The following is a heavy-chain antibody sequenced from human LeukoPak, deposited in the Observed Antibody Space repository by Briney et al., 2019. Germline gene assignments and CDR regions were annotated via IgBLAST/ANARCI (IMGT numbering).Heavy chain of an antibody. Sequence: PSETLSLTCTVSGGAISRSSYYWGWLRQPPGKGLERIGYIYYSGITYNNPSLKSRVTISVDTSKNQFSLKLSSVTAADTAVYYCAREQDSSSWYERWFDPWGQGTLVTVSS. V-gene: IGHV4-39*07. CDR2: IYYSGIT. D-gene: IGHD6-13*01. J-gene: IGHJ5*02. CDR3: AREQDSSSWYERWFDP. CDR1: GGAISRSSYY.